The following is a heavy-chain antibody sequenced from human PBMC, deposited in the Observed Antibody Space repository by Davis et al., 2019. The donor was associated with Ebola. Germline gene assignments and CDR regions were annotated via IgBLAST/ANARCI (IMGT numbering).Heavy chain of an antibody. CDR1: GDSVSGKNGA. V-gene: IGHV6-1*01. CDR2: TYYTSKWYN. J-gene: IGHJ6*04. Sequence: HSQTLSLTCAISGDSVSGKNGAWNWIRQSPSRGLEWLGRTYYTSKWYNHYAASVKSRTTINADTSKNQFSLQLNSVTPEDTAVYYCARISWVSRGMDVWGKGTTVTVSS. CDR3: ARISWVSRGMDV. D-gene: IGHD6-13*01.